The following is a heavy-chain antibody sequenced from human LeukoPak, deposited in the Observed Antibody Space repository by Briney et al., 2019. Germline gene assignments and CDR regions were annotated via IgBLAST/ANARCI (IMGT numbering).Heavy chain of an antibody. Sequence: GGSLRLSCAASGFTVSSNYINWVRQAPGKGLEWVSLIYSGGTTHYSDSVKGRFTISRDNSKNTLYLQMNSLRAEDTAVYYCARRAGAYSHPYDYWGQGTLVTVSS. CDR2: IYSGGTT. CDR3: ARRAGAYSHPYDY. J-gene: IGHJ4*02. CDR1: GFTVSSNY. V-gene: IGHV3-53*01. D-gene: IGHD4/OR15-4a*01.